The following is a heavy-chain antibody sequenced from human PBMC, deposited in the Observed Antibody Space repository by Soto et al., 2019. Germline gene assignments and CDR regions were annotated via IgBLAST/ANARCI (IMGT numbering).Heavy chain of an antibody. D-gene: IGHD3-22*01. CDR1: GFTFSSYG. J-gene: IGHJ4*02. CDR2: ISYDGSNK. CDR3: AKVGYYDSSGYYVKNDY. Sequence: GGFLRLSCAASGFTFSSYGMHWVRQAPGKGLEWVAVISYDGSNKYYADSVKGRFTISRDNSKNTLYLQMNSLRAEDTAVYYCAKVGYYDSSGYYVKNDYWGQGTLVTVSS. V-gene: IGHV3-30*18.